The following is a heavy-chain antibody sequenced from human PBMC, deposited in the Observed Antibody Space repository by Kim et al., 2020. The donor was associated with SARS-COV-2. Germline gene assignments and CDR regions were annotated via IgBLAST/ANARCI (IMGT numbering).Heavy chain of an antibody. CDR3: ASSAYRPYYYDSSGYWEGDY. CDR1: GGSVSSGSYY. V-gene: IGHV4-61*01. Sequence: SETLSLTCTVSGGSVSSGSYYWSWIRQPPGKGLEWIGYIYYSGSTNYNPSLKSRVTISVDTSKNQFSLKLSSVTAADTAVYYCASSAYRPYYYDSSGYWEGDYWGQGTLVTVSS. J-gene: IGHJ4*02. D-gene: IGHD3-22*01. CDR2: IYYSGST.